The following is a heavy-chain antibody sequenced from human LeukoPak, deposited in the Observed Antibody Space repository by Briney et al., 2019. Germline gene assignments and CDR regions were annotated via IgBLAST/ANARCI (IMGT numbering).Heavy chain of an antibody. D-gene: IGHD6-13*01. CDR3: ARGGAPAGTAGDWYFDV. CDR1: GGSISSSSYY. V-gene: IGHV4-61*01. J-gene: IGHJ2*01. Sequence: SETLSLTCTVSGGSISSSSYYWSWIRQPPGKGLEWIGYIYYSGSTNYNPSLKSRVTISVDTSKSQFSLKLSSVTAADTAVYYCARGGAPAGTAGDWYFDVWGRGTLVTVSS. CDR2: IYYSGST.